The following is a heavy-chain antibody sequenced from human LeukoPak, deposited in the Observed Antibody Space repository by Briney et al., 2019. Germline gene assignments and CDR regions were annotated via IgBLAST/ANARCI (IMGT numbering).Heavy chain of an antibody. Sequence: SETLSLTCTVSGGSISSYYWSWIRQPPGKGLEWIGYIYYSGSTNYNPSLKSRVTISVDTSKNQFSLKLSSVTAADTAVYYCARRLLSGDSSAFDYWGREPWSPSPQ. CDR1: GGSISSYY. J-gene: IGHJ4*02. V-gene: IGHV4-59*08. CDR3: ARRLLSGDSSAFDY. CDR2: IYYSGST. D-gene: IGHD3-22*01.